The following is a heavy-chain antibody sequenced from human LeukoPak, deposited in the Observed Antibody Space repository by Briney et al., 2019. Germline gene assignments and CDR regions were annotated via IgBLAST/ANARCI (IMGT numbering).Heavy chain of an antibody. CDR2: IRYDESNK. CDR1: GFIFRSYG. J-gene: IGHJ4*02. V-gene: IGHV3-30*02. CDR3: AKDYSSTFPCYFDS. Sequence: GGSLRLSCAASGFIFRSYGMHWVRQAPGKGLEWVAFIRYDESNKYYADSVKGRFTISRDNSKNTLYLQMNSLRAEDTAVYYCAKDYSSTFPCYFDSWGQGTLVTVSS. D-gene: IGHD6-19*01.